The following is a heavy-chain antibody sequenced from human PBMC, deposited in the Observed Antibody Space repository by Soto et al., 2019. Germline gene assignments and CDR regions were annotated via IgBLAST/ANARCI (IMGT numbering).Heavy chain of an antibody. D-gene: IGHD6-13*01. Sequence: SETLSLTCAVYGGSFSGYYWSWILQPPGKGLEWIGEINHSGSTNYNPSLKSRVTISVDTSKNQFSLKLSSVTAADTAVYYCARGRGVAAAGRGYYYYYMDVWGKGTTVTVSS. V-gene: IGHV4-34*01. CDR3: ARGRGVAAAGRGYYYYYMDV. CDR2: INHSGST. J-gene: IGHJ6*03. CDR1: GGSFSGYY.